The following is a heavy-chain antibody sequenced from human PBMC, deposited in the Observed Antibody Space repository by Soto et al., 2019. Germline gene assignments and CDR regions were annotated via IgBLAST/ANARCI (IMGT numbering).Heavy chain of an antibody. J-gene: IGHJ5*02. CDR1: GGSISSGGYY. V-gene: IGHV4-31*03. CDR3: AREDTVTGWVGFDP. D-gene: IGHD4-17*01. Sequence: QVQLQESGPGLVKPSQTLSLTCTVSGGSISSGGYYWSWIRQHPGKGLEWIGYIYYSGSTYYNPSLKSRVTISVDTSKNQFSLKLSSVTAADTAVYYCAREDTVTGWVGFDPWGQGTLVTVSS. CDR2: IYYSGST.